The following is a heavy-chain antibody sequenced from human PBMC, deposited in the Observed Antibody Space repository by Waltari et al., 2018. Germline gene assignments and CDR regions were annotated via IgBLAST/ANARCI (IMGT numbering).Heavy chain of an antibody. Sequence: QLQLQESGPGLVKPSETLSLTCTVSGGSISSSSYYWGWIRQPPGKGREWIGSIYYSGSTYYYPSLKSRVTISVDTSKNQFSLKLSSVTAADTAVYYCARAPPRYCSSTSCYKTGFDPWGQGTLVTVSS. CDR2: IYYSGST. D-gene: IGHD2-2*01. CDR1: GGSISSSSYY. CDR3: ARAPPRYCSSTSCYKTGFDP. V-gene: IGHV4-39*01. J-gene: IGHJ5*02.